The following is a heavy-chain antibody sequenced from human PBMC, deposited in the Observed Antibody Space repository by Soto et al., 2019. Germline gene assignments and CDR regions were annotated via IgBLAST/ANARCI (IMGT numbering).Heavy chain of an antibody. Sequence: SETLSLTCTVSGGSISSGGYYWSWIRQHPGKGLEWIGYIYYSGSTYYNPSLKSRVTISVDTSKNQFSLKLSSVTAADTAVYYCARVRNPEDAFDIWGQGTMVTVSS. CDR2: IYYSGST. V-gene: IGHV4-31*03. CDR1: GGSISSGGYY. D-gene: IGHD3-16*01. J-gene: IGHJ3*02. CDR3: ARVRNPEDAFDI.